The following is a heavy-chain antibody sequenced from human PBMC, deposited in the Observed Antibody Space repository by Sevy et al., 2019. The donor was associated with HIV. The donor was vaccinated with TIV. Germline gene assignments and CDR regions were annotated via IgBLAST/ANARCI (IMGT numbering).Heavy chain of an antibody. CDR1: GFTFSVYW. CDR3: AHLTIGRFDF. V-gene: IGHV3-7*01. J-gene: IGHJ4*02. D-gene: IGHD3-16*01. CDR2: IKGDGSDK. Sequence: GGSLRLSCAASGFTFSVYWRNWVRQAPGKGLEWVANIKGDGSDKHYVDSVEGRVTISRDNGKNLLYAQMNSLRVEATAVYYCAHLTIGRFDFWGQGTLVTVSS.